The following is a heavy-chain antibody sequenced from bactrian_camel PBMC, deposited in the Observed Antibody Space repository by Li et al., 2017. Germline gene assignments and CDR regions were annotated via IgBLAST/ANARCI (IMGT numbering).Heavy chain of an antibody. CDR1: AYALRPYC. J-gene: IGHJ4*01. Sequence: VQLVESGGGAVQAGGSLRLSCEAYAYALRPYCMGWFRQAPGKEREGVASITAGGRTTNYADSVKGRFTISRDNAKNTLYPQMNSLNPEDTAMYYCAADRVCRPIWDESWQDWGQGTQVTVS. V-gene: IGHV3S59*01. CDR3: AADRVCRPIWDESWQD. D-gene: IGHD7*01. CDR2: ITAGGRTT.